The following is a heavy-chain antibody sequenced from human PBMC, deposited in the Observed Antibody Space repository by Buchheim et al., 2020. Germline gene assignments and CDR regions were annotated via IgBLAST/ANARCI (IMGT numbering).Heavy chain of an antibody. CDR2: INHSGST. D-gene: IGHD6-13*01. Sequence: QVQLQQWGAGLLKPSETLSLTCAVYGGSFSGYYWSWIRQPPGKGLEWIGEINHSGSTNYNPSLKSRVTISVEPTKKQFSLKLSSVTAADTAVYYCARGSRSWYLDYWGQGTL. J-gene: IGHJ4*02. CDR3: ARGSRSWYLDY. V-gene: IGHV4-34*01. CDR1: GGSFSGYY.